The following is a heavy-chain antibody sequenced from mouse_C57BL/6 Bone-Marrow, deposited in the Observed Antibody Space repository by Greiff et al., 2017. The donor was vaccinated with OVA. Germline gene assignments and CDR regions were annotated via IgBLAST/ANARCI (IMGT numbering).Heavy chain of an antibody. Sequence: VQLQQSGAELVRPGASVKLSCTASGFTITDDYMHWVKQRPEQGLEWIGCIDPENGGTEYASKFQGKATMTADTSSNTAYLQLSSLTSEDTAVYYCTTVYYGYDAGAWLAYWGQGTLVTVSA. CDR1: GFTITDDY. V-gene: IGHV14-4*01. D-gene: IGHD2-2*01. CDR3: TTVYYGYDAGAWLAY. CDR2: IDPENGGT. J-gene: IGHJ3*01.